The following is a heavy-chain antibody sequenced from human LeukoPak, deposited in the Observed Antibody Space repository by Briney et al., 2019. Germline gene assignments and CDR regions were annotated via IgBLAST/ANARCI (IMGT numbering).Heavy chain of an antibody. Sequence: GGSLRLSCAASGFTFSNFWMSWVRQAPGKGLEWVANIKQDGFEKYYVDSVRGRFTISRDNAKNSLSLQMNSLRAEDTAVYYCARDGCTSTTCSTLGGFSSWGQGTLVTVSP. CDR2: IKQDGFEK. J-gene: IGHJ5*02. CDR3: ARDGCTSTTCSTLGGFSS. V-gene: IGHV3-7*01. CDR1: GFTFSNFW. D-gene: IGHD2-2*01.